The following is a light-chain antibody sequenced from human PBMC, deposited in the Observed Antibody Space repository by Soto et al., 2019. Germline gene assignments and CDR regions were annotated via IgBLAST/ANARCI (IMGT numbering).Light chain of an antibody. Sequence: DIQMTQSPSSLSASVGDRVTITCRASESIARHLNLYQQKPGKAPKLLIYAASSLQNGVPSRFRGGGSGTDFTLTISNLQPEDFATYYCQQSYSALSSTFGQGTRLEIK. J-gene: IGKJ5*01. V-gene: IGKV1-39*01. CDR1: ESIARH. CDR3: QQSYSALSST. CDR2: AAS.